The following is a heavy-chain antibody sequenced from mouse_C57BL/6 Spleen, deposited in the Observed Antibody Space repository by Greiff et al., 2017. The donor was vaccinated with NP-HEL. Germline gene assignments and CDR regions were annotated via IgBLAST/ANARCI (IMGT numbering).Heavy chain of an antibody. V-gene: IGHV1-7*01. Sequence: QVQLQQSGAELAKPGASVKLSCKASGYTFTSYWMHWVKQRPGQGLEWIGYINPSSGYTKYNQKFKDKVTLTADKSSSTAYMQLSSLTYEDSAVYYCARGNYGVVYYAMDYWGQGTSVTGSS. J-gene: IGHJ4*01. CDR2: INPSSGYT. CDR3: ARGNYGVVYYAMDY. CDR1: GYTFTSYW. D-gene: IGHD2-1*01.